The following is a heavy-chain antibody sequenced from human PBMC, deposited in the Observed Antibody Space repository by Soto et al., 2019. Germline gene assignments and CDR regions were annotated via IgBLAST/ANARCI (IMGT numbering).Heavy chain of an antibody. Sequence: GASVKVSCKAYGYTFNNYAMHWVRQAPGQRLEWMGWINTGNGNTKYSQKFQGRVTITRDTSASTAYMELSSLRSEDTAVYYCARGPPVEYDFWSGYFVFVVYWGQGTLVTVSS. CDR2: INTGNGNT. CDR1: GYTFNNYA. CDR3: ARGPPVEYDFWSGYFVFVVY. V-gene: IGHV1-3*04. J-gene: IGHJ4*02. D-gene: IGHD3-3*01.